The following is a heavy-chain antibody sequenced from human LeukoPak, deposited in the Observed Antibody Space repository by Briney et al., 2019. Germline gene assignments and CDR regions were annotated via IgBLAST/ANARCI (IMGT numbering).Heavy chain of an antibody. V-gene: IGHV3-48*03. CDR1: GLPYSSNA. CDR2: ITNSGSAI. CDR3: ARRFPYYGMDV. D-gene: IGHD3-10*01. J-gene: IGHJ6*02. Sequence: GGSLRLSCAASGLPYSSNAMHWVRQAPGKGLEWVSFITNSGSAIEYTDSVKGRFTISRDNAKNSLYLQMNSLRAEDTALYYCARRFPYYGMDVWGQGTTVTVSS.